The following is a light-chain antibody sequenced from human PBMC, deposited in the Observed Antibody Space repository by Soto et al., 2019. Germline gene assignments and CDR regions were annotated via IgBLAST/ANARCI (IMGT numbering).Light chain of an antibody. Sequence: EIVLTQSPVTLSLSPGERATLSCRASQSVRTYLAWYQVKPGQAPRLLIYGASNRATGIPDRFSGSGSGKDLTLTISSLEPEDFAVYFCQQYGSLGTFGQGTKV. CDR3: QQYGSLGT. CDR1: QSVRTY. J-gene: IGKJ1*01. V-gene: IGKV3-20*01. CDR2: GAS.